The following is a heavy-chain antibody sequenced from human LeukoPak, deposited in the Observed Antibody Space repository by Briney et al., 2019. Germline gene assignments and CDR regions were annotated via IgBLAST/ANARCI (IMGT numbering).Heavy chain of an antibody. V-gene: IGHV3-33*01. J-gene: IGHJ4*02. CDR1: GFTFSSYG. CDR3: ARVKRDGYNCADY. Sequence: GRSLRLSCAASGFTFSSYGMHWVRQAPGKGLEWVAVIWYDGSNKYYADSVKGRFTISRDNSKNTLYLQMNSLRAEDTAVYYCARVKRDGYNCADYWGQGTLVTVSS. D-gene: IGHD5-24*01. CDR2: IWYDGSNK.